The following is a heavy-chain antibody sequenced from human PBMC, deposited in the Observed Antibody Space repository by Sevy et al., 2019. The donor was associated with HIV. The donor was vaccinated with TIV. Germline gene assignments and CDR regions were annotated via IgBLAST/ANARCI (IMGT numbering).Heavy chain of an antibody. V-gene: IGHV4-4*07. CDR3: ARDPRSYFDS. J-gene: IGHJ4*02. CDR2: IYHSGST. Sequence: SETLSLTCTVSGDSVSAYYWDWIRQPAGKGLEWIGRIYHSGSTNYSPSLKSRLTMSIDTSKNQFSLNLRSVTAADTAVYYCARDPRSYFDSWGQGILVTVSS. CDR1: GDSVSAYY.